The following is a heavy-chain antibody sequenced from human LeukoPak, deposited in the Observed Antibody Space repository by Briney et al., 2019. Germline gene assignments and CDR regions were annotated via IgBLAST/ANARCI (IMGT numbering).Heavy chain of an antibody. Sequence: PGGSLRLSCAASGFTFSNYGMNWVRQAPGKGLEWVSGITGSGTTYYADSVKSRFTISRDSSKNTLYLQMNSLRAEDTAVYYCARRAGAYSHPYDYWGQGTLVTVSS. V-gene: IGHV3-23*01. CDR3: ARRAGAYSHPYDY. CDR2: ITGSGTT. CDR1: GFTFSNYG. D-gene: IGHD4/OR15-4a*01. J-gene: IGHJ4*02.